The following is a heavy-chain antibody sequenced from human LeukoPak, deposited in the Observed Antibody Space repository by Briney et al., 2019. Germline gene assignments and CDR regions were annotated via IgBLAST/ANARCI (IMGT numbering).Heavy chain of an antibody. D-gene: IGHD2-15*01. J-gene: IGHJ4*02. CDR2: FDIEDGEI. CDR3: ATDLVGGTRRDFDH. V-gene: IGHV1-24*01. Sequence: ASVKVSCKVSGHALKKLSMHWVRQAPGKGLEWMGSFDIEDGEIVYSQKFQGRVTMTADTSLDTIYMELSSLKSEDTAVYYCATDLVGGTRRDFDHWGQGTLVTVSS. CDR1: GHALKKLS.